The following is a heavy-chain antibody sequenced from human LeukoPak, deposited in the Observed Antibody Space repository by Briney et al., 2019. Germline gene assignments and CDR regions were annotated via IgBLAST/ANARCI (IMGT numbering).Heavy chain of an antibody. V-gene: IGHV1-18*01. CDR1: GYTFTSYG. D-gene: IGHD3-10*01. CDR3: ARDSGLLLWFGELLYNFDY. J-gene: IGHJ4*02. CDR2: ISAYNGNT. Sequence: ASVKVSCKASGYTFTSYGISWVRQAPGQGLEWMGWISAYNGNTNYAQKLQGRVTMTTDTSTSTAYMELRSLRSDDTAVYYCARDSGLLLWFGELLYNFDYWGQGTLVTVSS.